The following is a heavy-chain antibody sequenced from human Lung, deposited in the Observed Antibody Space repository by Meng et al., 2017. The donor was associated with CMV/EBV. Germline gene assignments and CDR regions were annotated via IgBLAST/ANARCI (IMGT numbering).Heavy chain of an antibody. Sequence: GGSLRLSCVASGFTVSQNYMTWVRQAPGKGLEWVSVIYSGGSTHYADSVKGRFTLSRDSSKNTLYLQMNSLRVEDTAVYYCTRGTMTHQDYWGQGTLVTGSS. CDR1: GFTVSQNY. CDR3: TRGTMTHQDY. CDR2: IYSGGST. J-gene: IGHJ4*02. V-gene: IGHV3-53*01. D-gene: IGHD1-1*01.